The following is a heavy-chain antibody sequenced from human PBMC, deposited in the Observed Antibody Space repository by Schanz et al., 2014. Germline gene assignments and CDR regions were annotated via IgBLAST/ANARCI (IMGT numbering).Heavy chain of an antibody. Sequence: DVQLLESGGGLVQPGGSLRLSCGGSGFTFSKYWMSWVRQAPGKGLEWVSGISGSGGSTYYADSVKGRFTISRDNAKNSLYLQMNSLRAEDTAVYYCAKDPSHGDYDYYFDYWGQGTLVTVSS. J-gene: IGHJ4*02. CDR2: ISGSGGST. D-gene: IGHD3-22*01. CDR1: GFTFSKYW. CDR3: AKDPSHGDYDYYFDY. V-gene: IGHV3-23*01.